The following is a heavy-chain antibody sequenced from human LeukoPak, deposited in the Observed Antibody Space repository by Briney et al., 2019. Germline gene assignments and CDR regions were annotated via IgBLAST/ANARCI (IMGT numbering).Heavy chain of an antibody. CDR1: GGTFSSYA. D-gene: IGHD1-7*01. CDR3: ARDNGITGTTDY. Sequence: SVKVSCKASGGTFSSYATSWVRQAPGQGLEWMGGIIPIFGTANYAQKFQGRVTITADESTSTAYMELSSLRSEDTAVYYCARDNGITGTTDYWGQGTLVTVSS. J-gene: IGHJ4*02. CDR2: IIPIFGTA. V-gene: IGHV1-69*13.